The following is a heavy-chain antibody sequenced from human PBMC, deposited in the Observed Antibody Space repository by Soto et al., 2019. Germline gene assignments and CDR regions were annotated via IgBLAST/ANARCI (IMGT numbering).Heavy chain of an antibody. CDR3: ARDPYYDYVWGSYRPYYYYGMDV. J-gene: IGHJ6*02. V-gene: IGHV4-61*08. CDR2: MYYTGTT. CDR1: GGSVTSGGYH. D-gene: IGHD3-16*02. Sequence: SETLSLTCSVSGGSVTSGGYHWNWIRQSPGKGLEWIGYMYYTGTTNYNPSLRSRVTISVDTSKNQFSLKLSSVTAADTAVYYCARDPYYDYVWGSYRPYYYYGMDVWGQGTTVTVSS.